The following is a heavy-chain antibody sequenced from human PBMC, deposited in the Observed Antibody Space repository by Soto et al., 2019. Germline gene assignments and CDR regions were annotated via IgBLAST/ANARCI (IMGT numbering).Heavy chain of an antibody. CDR3: ARRGSASWRSSCEY. J-gene: IGHJ4*01. CDR2: IYYDGST. V-gene: IGHV4-39*01. D-gene: IGHD2-2*01. Sequence: SETLSLTCSVSGGSITSTIDYWGWILHSPGKGLEWIGNIYYDGSTFYNPSLKSRVTISVDTSKRHFSLGVSSVTAADTAVYYCARRGSASWRSSCEYWGHENLLNISS. CDR1: GGSITSTIDY.